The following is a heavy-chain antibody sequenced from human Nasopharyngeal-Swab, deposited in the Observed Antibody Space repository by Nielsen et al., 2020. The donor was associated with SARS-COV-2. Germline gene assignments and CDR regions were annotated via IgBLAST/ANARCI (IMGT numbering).Heavy chain of an antibody. J-gene: IGHJ4*02. V-gene: IGHV3-23*03. CDR2: IYGGGFVT. CDR3: ASARGSFDY. Sequence: WIRQPPGMGLEWVALIYGGGFVTHYVDSVKGRSTVSRDDSRGTLSLQMNSLRVDDTAVYYCASARGSFDYWGQGAVVTVSS.